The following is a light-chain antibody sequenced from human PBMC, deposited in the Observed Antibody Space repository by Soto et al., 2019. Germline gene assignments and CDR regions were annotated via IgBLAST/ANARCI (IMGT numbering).Light chain of an antibody. Sequence: DIEMTQSPSSLSASVGDRVTITCQASQDISNYLNWYQQRTGQSPKILIYDASNLETGVPSRFSGTGSGTDFTFTISRLQTEDIETYYCQQYDNLPITFGQGTRLEIK. CDR1: QDISNY. J-gene: IGKJ5*01. V-gene: IGKV1-33*01. CDR3: QQYDNLPIT. CDR2: DAS.